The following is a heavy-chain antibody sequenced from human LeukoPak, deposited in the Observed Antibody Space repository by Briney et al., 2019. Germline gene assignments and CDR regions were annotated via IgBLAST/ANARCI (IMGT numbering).Heavy chain of an antibody. Sequence: PSETLSLTCTVSGGSISSGDYYWSWIRQPPGKGLEWIGYIYYSGSTYYNPSLKSRVTISVDTSKNQFSLKLSSVTAADTAVYYCARGHMIVEVNWFDPWGQGTLVTVSS. D-gene: IGHD3-22*01. CDR1: GGSISSGDYY. CDR2: IYYSGST. V-gene: IGHV4-30-4*01. J-gene: IGHJ5*02. CDR3: ARGHMIVEVNWFDP.